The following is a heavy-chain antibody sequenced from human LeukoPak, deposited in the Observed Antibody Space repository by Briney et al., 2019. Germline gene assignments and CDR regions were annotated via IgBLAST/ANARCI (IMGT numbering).Heavy chain of an antibody. CDR1: GGSISSYY. J-gene: IGHJ4*02. CDR3: ARERGFIADY. CDR2: IYYSGST. V-gene: IGHV4-59*01. Sequence: SETLSLTCTVSGGSISSYYWSWIRQPPGKGLEWIGYIYYSGSTNYNPSLKSRVTISVDTSKNQFSLKLSSVTAADTAVYYCARERGFIADYWGQGTLVTVPS. D-gene: IGHD2-15*01.